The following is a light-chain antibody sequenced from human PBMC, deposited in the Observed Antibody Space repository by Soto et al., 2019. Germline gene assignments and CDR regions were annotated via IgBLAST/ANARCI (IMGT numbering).Light chain of an antibody. J-gene: IGKJ3*01. CDR1: QNISHF. CDR2: GTS. Sequence: DIQMTQSPLSLSASVGESVTITCRASQNISHFLNWYQQKPGKPPRLLIFGTSNLQSGVPSRFRGSRSETDFGLTISGLKPEDFSTYICQQSYRSPLNFGPGTRVA. V-gene: IGKV1-39*01. CDR3: QQSYRSPLN.